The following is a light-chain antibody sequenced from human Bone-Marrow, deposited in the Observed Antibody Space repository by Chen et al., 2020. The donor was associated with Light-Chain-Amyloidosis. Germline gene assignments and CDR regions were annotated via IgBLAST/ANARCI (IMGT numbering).Light chain of an antibody. CDR1: NIGSTS. CDR3: QVWDRSSDRPV. CDR2: DDS. V-gene: IGLV3-21*02. J-gene: IGLJ3*02. Sequence: SYVLTQPSPVSVAPGQTATLSCGGNNIGSTSVHWYQQTPGQAPLLVVYDDSDRPSGIHERLSGSNSGNTATLTISRVEAGDEADYYCQVWDRSSDRPVFGGGTKLTVL.